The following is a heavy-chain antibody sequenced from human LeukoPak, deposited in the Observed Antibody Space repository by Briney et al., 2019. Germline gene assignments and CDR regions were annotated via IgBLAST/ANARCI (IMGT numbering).Heavy chain of an antibody. D-gene: IGHD5-18*01. J-gene: IGHJ4*02. Sequence: GGSLRLSCAASGFTFSSYAMSWVRQAPGKGLEWVSAVSSSGGSTNYADYVKGQFTISRDNSKNTVYLHMNNLRAEDTAVYYCAKEGRKTGNTYGYEFDSWGQGTLVTASS. CDR2: VSSSGGST. CDR1: GFTFSSYA. V-gene: IGHV3-23*01. CDR3: AKEGRKTGNTYGYEFDS.